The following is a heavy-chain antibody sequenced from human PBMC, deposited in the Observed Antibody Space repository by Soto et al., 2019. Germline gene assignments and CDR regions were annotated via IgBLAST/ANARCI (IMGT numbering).Heavy chain of an antibody. CDR1: GFTFSSYA. D-gene: IGHD6-13*01. J-gene: IGHJ4*02. CDR3: AKDRPDSSSWYCFDY. V-gene: IGHV3-23*01. CDR2: ISGSGRTT. Sequence: EVQLSESGGGLVQPGGSLRLSCAASGFTFSSYALSWVRQAPGKGLEWVSTISGSGRTTYYADSVKGRFTISRDNSKNTLYLQMNSLRAEDTAVYYCAKDRPDSSSWYCFDYWGQGTLVTVSS.